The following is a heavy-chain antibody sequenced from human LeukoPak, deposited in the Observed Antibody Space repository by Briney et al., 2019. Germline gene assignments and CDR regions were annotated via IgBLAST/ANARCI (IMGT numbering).Heavy chain of an antibody. Sequence: GGSLRLSCAASGFTFDDYAMHWVRQAPGKGLEWVSGISWNSGSIGYADSVKGRFTISRDNAKNSLYLQMNSLRAEDTALYYCAKDMGVVGNDAFDIWGQGTMVTVPS. CDR3: AKDMGVVGNDAFDI. CDR2: ISWNSGSI. V-gene: IGHV3-9*01. CDR1: GFTFDDYA. D-gene: IGHD1-26*01. J-gene: IGHJ3*02.